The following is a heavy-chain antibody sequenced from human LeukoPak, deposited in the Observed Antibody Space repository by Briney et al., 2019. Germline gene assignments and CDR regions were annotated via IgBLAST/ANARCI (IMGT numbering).Heavy chain of an antibody. CDR2: IYHSVST. CDR1: GGSLSSYY. V-gene: IGHV4-59*01. D-gene: IGHD3-22*01. CDR3: ARDMVDSSGYNWFDP. Sequence: SETLSLTCTVSGGSLSSYYWSWIRQPPGKGLEWIGYIYHSVSTNYNPSLKSRVSISVDTSKNQSSLRLSSVTAADTAVYYCARDMVDSSGYNWFDPWGQGTLVTVSS. J-gene: IGHJ5*02.